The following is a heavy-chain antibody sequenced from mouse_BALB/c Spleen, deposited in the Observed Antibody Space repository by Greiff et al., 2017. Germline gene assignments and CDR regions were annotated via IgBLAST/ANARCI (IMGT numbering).Heavy chain of an antibody. CDR1: GYTFTDYN. D-gene: IGHD1-2*01. V-gene: IGHV1S29*02. Sequence: EVKLQQSGPELVKPGASVKISCKASGYTFTDYNMHWVKQSHGKSLEWIGYIYPYNGGTGYNQKFKSKATLTVDNSSSTAYMELRSLTSEDSAVYYCARSTTATPFAYWGQGTLVTVSA. CDR2: IYPYNGGT. CDR3: ARSTTATPFAY. J-gene: IGHJ3*01.